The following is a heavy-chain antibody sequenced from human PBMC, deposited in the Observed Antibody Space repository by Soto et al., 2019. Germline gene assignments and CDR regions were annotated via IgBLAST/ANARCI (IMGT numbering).Heavy chain of an antibody. V-gene: IGHV3-49*04. CDR2: IRSKAYGGTT. D-gene: IGHD2-2*02. CDR3: TRDRDQLLYRNYYYYYGMDV. J-gene: IGHJ6*02. CDR1: GFTFGDYA. Sequence: GGSLRLSCTASGFTFGDYAMSWVRQAPGKGLEWVGFIRSKAYGGTTEYAASVKGRFTISRDDSKSIAYLQMNSLKTEDTAVYYCTRDRDQLLYRNYYYYYGMDVWGQGTTVTVSS.